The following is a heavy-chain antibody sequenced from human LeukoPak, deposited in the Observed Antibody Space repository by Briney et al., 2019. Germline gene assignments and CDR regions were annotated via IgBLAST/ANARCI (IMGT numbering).Heavy chain of an antibody. CDR3: ARESIVVVPAAMYYYGMDV. CDR1: GFTFSSYE. D-gene: IGHD2-2*01. V-gene: IGHV3-48*03. J-gene: IGHJ6*02. CDR2: ISSSGSTI. Sequence: GSLRLSCAASGFTFSSYEMNWVRQAPGKGLEWVSYISSSGSTIYYADSVKGRFTISRDNAKNSPYLQMNSLRAEDTAVYYCARESIVVVPAAMYYYGMDVWGQGTTVTISS.